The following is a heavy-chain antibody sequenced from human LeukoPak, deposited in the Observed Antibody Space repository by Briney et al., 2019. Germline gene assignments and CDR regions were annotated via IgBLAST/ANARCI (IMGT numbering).Heavy chain of an antibody. J-gene: IGHJ4*02. D-gene: IGHD6-13*01. CDR2: IYYSGST. CDR1: GGSISSYY. V-gene: IGHV4-59*01. CDR3: ARVSPYSSSWYYFDY. Sequence: SETLSLTCTVSGGSISSYYWSWIRQPPGKGLEWIGYIYYSGSTNYNPSLKSRVTISIDTSKNQFSLRLTSVTAADTAVYYCARVSPYSSSWYYFDYWGQGTLVTVSS.